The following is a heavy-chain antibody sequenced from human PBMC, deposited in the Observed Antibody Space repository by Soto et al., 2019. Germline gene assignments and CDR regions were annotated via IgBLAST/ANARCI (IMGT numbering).Heavy chain of an antibody. V-gene: IGHV3-7*01. CDR2: IKQDGSEK. CDR3: ARDAVAATPLIDY. Sequence: VQLVDSGGGLVQPGGSLRLSCAAYGFTFSSYWMSWVRQAPGKGLEWVANIKQDGSEKYYVDSVKGRFTISRDNAKNSLYLQMNSLRAEDTAVYYCARDAVAATPLIDYWGQGTLVTVSS. D-gene: IGHD2-15*01. CDR1: GFTFSSYW. J-gene: IGHJ4*02.